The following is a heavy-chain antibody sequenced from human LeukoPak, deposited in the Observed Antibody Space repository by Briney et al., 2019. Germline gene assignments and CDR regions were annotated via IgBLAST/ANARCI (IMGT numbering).Heavy chain of an antibody. V-gene: IGHV4-59*05. CDR2: IYYSGST. CDR3: ARTTRYYYYGMDV. Sequence: PSETLSLTCTVSGGSISSYYWSWIRQPPGKGLEWIGSIYYSGSTYYNPSLKSRVTISVDTSKNQFSLKLSSVTAADTAVYYCARTTRYYYYGMDVWGQGTTVTVSS. D-gene: IGHD1/OR15-1a*01. J-gene: IGHJ6*02. CDR1: GGSISSYY.